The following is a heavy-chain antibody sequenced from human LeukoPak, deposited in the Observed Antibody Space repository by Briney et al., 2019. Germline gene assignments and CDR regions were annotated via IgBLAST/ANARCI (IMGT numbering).Heavy chain of an antibody. J-gene: IGHJ3*02. Sequence: SETLSLTCTVSGGSISSYYWSWIRQPPGKGLEWIGYIYYSGSTNYNPSLKSRVTISVGTSKNQFSLKLSSVTAADTAVYYCARELVGATDSDAFDIWGQGTMVTVSS. V-gene: IGHV4-59*01. CDR3: ARELVGATDSDAFDI. CDR2: IYYSGST. CDR1: GGSISSYY. D-gene: IGHD1-26*01.